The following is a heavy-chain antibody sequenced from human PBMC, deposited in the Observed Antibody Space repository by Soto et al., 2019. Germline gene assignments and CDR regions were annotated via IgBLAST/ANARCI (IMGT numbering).Heavy chain of an antibody. V-gene: IGHV4-39*07. J-gene: IGHJ5*02. Sequence: PSETLSLTCTVSGGSISSSNYYWAWIRQSPGKGQEWIGSVYYNGFTYYNPSLKSRVTISVDTSKNQFSLKLSSVTAADTAVYYCARSLWRTRENWFDPWGQGTLVTVSS. CDR2: VYYNGFT. CDR1: GGSISSSNYY. CDR3: ARSLWRTRENWFDP. D-gene: IGHD3-16*01.